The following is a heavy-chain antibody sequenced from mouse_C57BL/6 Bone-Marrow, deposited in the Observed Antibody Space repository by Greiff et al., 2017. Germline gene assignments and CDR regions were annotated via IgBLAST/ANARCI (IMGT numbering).Heavy chain of an antibody. CDR2: IDPSDSET. D-gene: IGHD2-3*01. CDR1: GYTFTSYW. Sequence: VQLQQPGAELVRPGSSVKLSCKASGYTFTSYWMHWVKQRPIQGLEWIGNIDPSDSETHYNQKFKDKATLTVDKSSSTAYMQLSSLTSEDSAVYNCARGDGYAVKYAMDYWGQGTSVTVSA. CDR3: ARGDGYAVKYAMDY. J-gene: IGHJ4*01. V-gene: IGHV1-52*01.